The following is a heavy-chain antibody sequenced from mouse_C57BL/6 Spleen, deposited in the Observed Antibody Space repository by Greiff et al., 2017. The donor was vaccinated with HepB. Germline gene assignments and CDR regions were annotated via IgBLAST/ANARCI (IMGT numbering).Heavy chain of an antibody. CDR2: IDPNSGGT. CDR3: ARLGPFDH. CDR1: GYTFTSYW. Sequence: QVQLKQPGAELVKPGASVKLSCKASGYTFTSYWMHWVKQRPGRGLEWIGRIDPNSGGTKYNEKFKSKATLTVDKPSSTAYLQLSSLTYEDSAVYYCARLGPFDHWGQGTTLTVSS. V-gene: IGHV1-72*01. J-gene: IGHJ2*01.